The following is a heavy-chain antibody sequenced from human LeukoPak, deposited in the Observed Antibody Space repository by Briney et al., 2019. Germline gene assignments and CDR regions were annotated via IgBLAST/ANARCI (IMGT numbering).Heavy chain of an antibody. V-gene: IGHV3-7*03. Sequence: GGSLRLSCAASGFPFSNYGMSWDRQAPGKGLEWVANMKQDGSEKKYVDSVKGRFTISRDNAKNSLYLQMNSLRAEDTALYYCAKHKEATRQQLRSIGDAFDIWGQGTMVTVSS. D-gene: IGHD6-13*01. CDR2: MKQDGSEK. CDR1: GFPFSNYG. J-gene: IGHJ3*02. CDR3: AKHKEATRQQLRSIGDAFDI.